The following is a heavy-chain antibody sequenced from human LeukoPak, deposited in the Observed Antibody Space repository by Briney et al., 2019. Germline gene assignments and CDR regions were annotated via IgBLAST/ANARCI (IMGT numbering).Heavy chain of an antibody. CDR1: GFRFSDHF. D-gene: IGHD2-15*01. Sequence: GGSLRLSCAASGFRFSDHFMDWVRQAPGKGLEWISYISRSSNTIYYADSVKGRFTISRDNAKNSLYLQMNSLRAEDTAVYYCARGPYCSGGSCYDTNYYYYGMDVWGQGTTVTVSS. CDR3: ARGPYCSGGSCYDTNYYYYGMDV. J-gene: IGHJ6*02. V-gene: IGHV3-48*01. CDR2: ISRSSNTI.